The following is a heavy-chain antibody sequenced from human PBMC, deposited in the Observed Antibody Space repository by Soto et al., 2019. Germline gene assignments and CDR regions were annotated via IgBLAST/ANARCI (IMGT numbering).Heavy chain of an antibody. V-gene: IGHV3-48*02. CDR2: ISSSSSTI. J-gene: IGHJ5*02. CDR3: ARVGRYCSGGSCS. CDR1: GFTFSSYS. D-gene: IGHD2-15*01. Sequence: EVQLVESGGGLLQPGGSLRLSCAASGFTFSSYSMNWVRQAPGKGLEWVSYISSSSSTIYYADSVKGRFTISRDNAKNSLYLQMNSLRDADPVVYYCARVGRYCSGGSCSWGQGTLVTVSS.